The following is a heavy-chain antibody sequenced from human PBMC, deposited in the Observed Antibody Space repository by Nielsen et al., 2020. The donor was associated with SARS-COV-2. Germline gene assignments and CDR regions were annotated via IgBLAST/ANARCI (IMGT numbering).Heavy chain of an antibody. V-gene: IGHV3-48*01. J-gene: IGHJ6*02. CDR3: ARDAYGDLIYRMDV. CDR1: GFTFSSYS. CDR2: ISSSSSTI. Sequence: GESLKIPCAASGFTFSSYSMNWVRQAPGKGLEWVSYISSSSSTIYYADSVKGRFTISRDNSRNTLYLQMNTLRPEDTAVYSCARDAYGDLIYRMDVWGRGTTVTVSS. D-gene: IGHD4-17*01.